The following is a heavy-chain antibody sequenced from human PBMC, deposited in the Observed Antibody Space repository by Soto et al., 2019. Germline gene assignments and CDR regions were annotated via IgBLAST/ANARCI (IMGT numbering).Heavy chain of an antibody. Sequence: QVQLVQSGAEVKKPGSSVKVSCKASGGTFSSYAISWVRQAPGQVLEWMGGIIPIVGTAHYAQQFQGRVTSTADESTSKDYIELRSRRSEDTAGYYCARELDIVVVPAAPTYYYYCMDVWCEGTTVTVAS. J-gene: IGHJ6*04. V-gene: IGHV1-69*01. CDR1: GGTFSSYA. CDR2: IIPIVGTA. CDR3: ARELDIVVVPAAPTYYYYCMDV. D-gene: IGHD2-2*03.